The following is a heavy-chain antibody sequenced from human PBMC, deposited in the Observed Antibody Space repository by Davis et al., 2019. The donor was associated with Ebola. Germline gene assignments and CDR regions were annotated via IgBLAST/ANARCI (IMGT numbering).Heavy chain of an antibody. CDR3: ARGFSKWFRELSDY. Sequence: GESLKISCAASGFTFSSYSMNWVRQAPGKGLEWVSSISSSSIYIYYADSVKGRFTISRDNAKNSLYLQMNSLRAEDTAVYYCARGFSKWFRELSDYWGQGTLVTVSS. CDR2: ISSSSIYI. J-gene: IGHJ4*02. V-gene: IGHV3-21*01. CDR1: GFTFSSYS. D-gene: IGHD3-10*01.